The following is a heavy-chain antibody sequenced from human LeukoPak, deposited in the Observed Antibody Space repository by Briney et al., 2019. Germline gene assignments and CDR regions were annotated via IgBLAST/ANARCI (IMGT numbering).Heavy chain of an antibody. CDR1: GYTFSGSY. D-gene: IGHD1-26*01. CDR3: ARDMYSGTYGH. Sequence: GASVKLSCKASGYTFSGSYMHWVRQAPGQGLEWMGWINPTSGVTKYAEKFQGRVTMTRDTSINTAYMEMSGLRSDDTAVYYCARDMYSGTYGHWGQGTRVTVSS. V-gene: IGHV1-2*02. J-gene: IGHJ4*02. CDR2: INPTSGVT.